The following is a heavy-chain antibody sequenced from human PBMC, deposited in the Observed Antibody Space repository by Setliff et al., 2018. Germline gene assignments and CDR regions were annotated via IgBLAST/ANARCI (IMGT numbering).Heavy chain of an antibody. CDR1: GFTFSRYW. V-gene: IGHV3-7*01. CDR2: IKQDGSEK. Sequence: GGSLSLSCAASGFTFSRYWMSWVRQAPGKGLEWVANIKQDGSEKYYVDSVKGRFTISRDNAKNSLYLQMNSLRAEDTALYYCARQATDYWGQGTLVTVSS. CDR3: ARQATDY. J-gene: IGHJ4*02.